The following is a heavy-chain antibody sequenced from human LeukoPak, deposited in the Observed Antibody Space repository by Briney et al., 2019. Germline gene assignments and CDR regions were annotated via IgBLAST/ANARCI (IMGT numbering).Heavy chain of an antibody. CDR3: ARRYSGGWYVGALGAFDI. CDR2: ISAYNGNT. J-gene: IGHJ3*02. D-gene: IGHD6-19*01. Sequence: ASVKVSCKASGYTFTSYGISWVRQAPGQGLEWMGWISAYNGNTNYAQKLQGRVTMTTDTSTSTAYMELRSLRSDDTAVYYCARRYSGGWYVGALGAFDIWGQGTMVTVSS. CDR1: GYTFTSYG. V-gene: IGHV1-18*04.